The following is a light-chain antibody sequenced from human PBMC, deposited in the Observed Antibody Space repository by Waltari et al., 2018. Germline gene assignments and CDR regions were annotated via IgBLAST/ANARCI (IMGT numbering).Light chain of an antibody. V-gene: IGKV4-1*01. Sequence: DIVLTQSPDSLAVSLGERAPIHCKSSQIVLYSSTNKNYLAWYQQKPGQPPKLLIYWASTRESGVPDRFSGSGSGADFTLTISSLQAEDVAVYYCQQYYSTPPITFGQGTRLEIK. CDR3: QQYYSTPPIT. CDR1: QIVLYSSTNKNY. J-gene: IGKJ5*01. CDR2: WAS.